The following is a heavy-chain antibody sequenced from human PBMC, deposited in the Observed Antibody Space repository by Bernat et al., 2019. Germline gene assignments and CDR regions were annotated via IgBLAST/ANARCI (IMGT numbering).Heavy chain of an antibody. CDR3: ARRSGWAAFDY. CDR2: ISYDGSNK. D-gene: IGHD3-10*01. Sequence: QVQLVESGGGVVKPGGSLRLSCAASGFTFSSYAMHWVRQAPGKGLEWVAVISYDGSNKYYADSVKGRFTISRDNSKNTLYLQMNSLRAEDTAVYYCARRSGWAAFDYWGQGTLVTVSS. V-gene: IGHV3-30-3*01. J-gene: IGHJ4*02. CDR1: GFTFSSYA.